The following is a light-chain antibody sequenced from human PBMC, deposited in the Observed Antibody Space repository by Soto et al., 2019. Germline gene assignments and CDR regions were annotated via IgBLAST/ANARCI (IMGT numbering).Light chain of an antibody. CDR1: QSVSSN. CDR2: GAS. J-gene: IGKJ2*01. CDR3: QQYNNWPRT. Sequence: EIVMTQSPATLSVSPGERATVSCRASQSVSSNLAWYQHKPGQAPRLLIYGASTRATGIPARFSGSGSGTEFTLTIGSLQSEDFAVYDCQQYNNWPRTFGQGTKLEIK. V-gene: IGKV3-15*01.